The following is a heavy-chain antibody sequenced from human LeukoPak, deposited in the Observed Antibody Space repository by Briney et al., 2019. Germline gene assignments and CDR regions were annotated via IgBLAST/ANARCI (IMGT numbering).Heavy chain of an antibody. CDR2: INPSGTST. CDR3: ARENGAFCGGDCLPDYFDL. CDR1: GYTFSKYY. V-gene: IGHV1-46*01. Sequence: ASVKVSCKASGYTFSKYYMHWVRLAPGQGLEWMGIINPSGTSTSYAQKFQGRVIMTRDTSTSTVYMELSSLRSEDTAVYYCARENGAFCGGDCLPDYFDLWGQGTLVTVSS. J-gene: IGHJ4*02. D-gene: IGHD2-21*02.